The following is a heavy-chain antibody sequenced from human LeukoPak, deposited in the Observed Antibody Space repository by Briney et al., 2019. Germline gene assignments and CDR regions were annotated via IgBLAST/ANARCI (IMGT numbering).Heavy chain of an antibody. CDR2: INPSGGST. V-gene: IGHV1-46*01. CDR1: GYTFTSYY. J-gene: IGHJ5*02. D-gene: IGHD2-2*01. CDR3: ARGGVVPDHPDP. Sequence: ASVKVSCKATGYTFTSYYMHWVRQAPGQGLEWMGIINPSGGSTSYAQKFQGRVTMTRDMSTSTVYMELSSLRSEDTAVYYCARGGVVPDHPDPWGQGTLVTVSS.